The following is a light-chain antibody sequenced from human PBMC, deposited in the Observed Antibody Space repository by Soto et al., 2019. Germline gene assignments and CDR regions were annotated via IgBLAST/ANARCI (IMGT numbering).Light chain of an antibody. J-gene: IGKJ1*01. V-gene: IGKV4-1*01. CDR2: WAS. Sequence: DIQMTQSPSSLSASVGDRVTITCQASQDISNYLNWYQQKPGQPPKLLVYWASTRESGVPDRFSGSGSGTDFTLTISSLQAEDVAVYYCQQYYGTPRTFGQGTKVDTK. CDR1: QDISNY. CDR3: QQYYGTPRT.